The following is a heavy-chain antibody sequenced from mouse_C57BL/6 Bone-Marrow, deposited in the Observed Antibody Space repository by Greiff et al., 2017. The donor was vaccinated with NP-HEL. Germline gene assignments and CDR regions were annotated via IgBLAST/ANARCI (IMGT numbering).Heavy chain of an antibody. D-gene: IGHD1-1*01. J-gene: IGHJ2*01. Sequence: DVMLVESGGDLVKPGGSLKLSCAASGFTFSSYGMSWVRQTPDKRLEWVATISSGGSYTYYPDSVKGRFTISRDNAKNTLYLQMSSLKSEDTAMYYCARDEGYGSSYLDYWGQGTTLTVSS. V-gene: IGHV5-6*02. CDR3: ARDEGYGSSYLDY. CDR1: GFTFSSYG. CDR2: ISSGGSYT.